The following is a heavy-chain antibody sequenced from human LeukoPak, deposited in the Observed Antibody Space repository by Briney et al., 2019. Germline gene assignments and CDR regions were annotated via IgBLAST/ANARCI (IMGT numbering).Heavy chain of an antibody. Sequence: QPGRSLRLSCAASGFTFDDYAMHWVRQAPGKGLEWVSGISWNSGSIGYADSVKGRFTISRDNAKNSLYLQMNSLRAEDTALYYCAKDPRMYSSWYRPPFFDYWGQGTLVTVSS. CDR2: ISWNSGSI. CDR3: AKDPRMYSSWYRPPFFDY. V-gene: IGHV3-9*01. J-gene: IGHJ4*02. D-gene: IGHD6-13*01. CDR1: GFTFDDYA.